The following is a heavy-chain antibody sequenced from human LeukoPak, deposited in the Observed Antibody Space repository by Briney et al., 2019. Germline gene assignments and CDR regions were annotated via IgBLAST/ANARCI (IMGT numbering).Heavy chain of an antibody. CDR2: IIPIFGTA. Sequence: SVKVSCKASGGTFSSYAISWVRQAPGQGLEWMGRIIPIFGTANYAQKFQGRVTITTDESTSTAYMELSSLRSEDTAVYYCARMRYSCSSYLDWFDPCGQGTLVTVSS. D-gene: IGHD6-13*01. V-gene: IGHV1-69*05. CDR3: ARMRYSCSSYLDWFDP. CDR1: GGTFSSYA. J-gene: IGHJ5*02.